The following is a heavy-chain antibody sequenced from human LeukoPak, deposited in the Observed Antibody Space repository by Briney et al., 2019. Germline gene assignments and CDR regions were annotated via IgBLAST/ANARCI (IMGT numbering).Heavy chain of an antibody. D-gene: IGHD3-10*01. CDR3: ARHPRSGMVRRGGFDY. V-gene: IGHV4-34*01. J-gene: IGHJ4*02. CDR1: GGSFSGYY. CDR2: INHSGST. Sequence: PSETLSLTCAVYGGSFSGYYWSWIRQPPGKGLDGMGEINHSGSTNYNPSLKSRVTISVDTSKNQFSLKLSSATAADTAVYYCARHPRSGMVRRGGFDYWGQGTLVTVSS.